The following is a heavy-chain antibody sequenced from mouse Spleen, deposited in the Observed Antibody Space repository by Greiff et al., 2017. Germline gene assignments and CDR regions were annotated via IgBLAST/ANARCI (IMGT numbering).Heavy chain of an antibody. Sequence: EVQGVESGGGLVKPGGSLKLSCAASGFTFSSYAMSWVRQTPEKRLEWVATISDGGCYTYYPDNVKGRFPLSRDNAKNNLYLQRSHLKSEDTAMYYCARDEDWGIDYWGQGTTLTVSS. D-gene: IGHD4-1*01. CDR1: GFTFSSYA. CDR2: ISDGGCYT. V-gene: IGHV5-4*01. CDR3: ARDEDWGIDY. J-gene: IGHJ2*01.